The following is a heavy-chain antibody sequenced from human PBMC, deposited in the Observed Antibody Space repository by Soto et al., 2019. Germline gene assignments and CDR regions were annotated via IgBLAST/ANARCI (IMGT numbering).Heavy chain of an antibody. CDR3: AKSSIAVFGVVSHTDY. CDR1: GFTFSSYA. CDR2: ISGSGGST. V-gene: IGHV3-23*01. Sequence: EVQLLESGGGLVQPGGSLRLSCAASGFTFSSYAMSWVRQAPGKGLEWVSAISGSGGSTYYADSVKGRFTISRDNSKNTLYLQMNSLRAEDTAVYYCAKSSIAVFGVVSHTDYWGQGTLVTVSS. J-gene: IGHJ4*02. D-gene: IGHD3-3*01.